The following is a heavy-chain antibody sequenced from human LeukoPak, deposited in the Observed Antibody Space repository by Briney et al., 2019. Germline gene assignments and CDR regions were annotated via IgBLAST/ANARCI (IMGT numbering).Heavy chain of an antibody. CDR3: ATAAGYWFDP. CDR1: GLSFSGYY. Sequence: RASETLSLTCAVYGLSFSGYYWSWIRQPPGKGLEWIGEINHSGSTNYNPSLKSRVTISVDTSKNQFSLKLSSVTAADTAVYYCATAAGYWFDPWGQGTLVTVSS. J-gene: IGHJ5*02. V-gene: IGHV4-34*01. D-gene: IGHD6-13*01. CDR2: INHSGST.